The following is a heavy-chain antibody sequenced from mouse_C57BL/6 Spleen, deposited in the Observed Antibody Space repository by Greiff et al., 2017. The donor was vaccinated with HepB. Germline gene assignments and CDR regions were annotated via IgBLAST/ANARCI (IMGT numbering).Heavy chain of an antibody. CDR2: IYPGDGDT. CDR1: GYAFSSSW. Sequence: VQLQQSGPELVKPGASVKISCKASGYAFSSSWMNWVKQRPGKGLKWIGRIYPGDGDTNYNGKFKGKATLTADKSSSTAYMQLSSLTSEDSAVYFCARELYYYAMDYWGQGTSVTVSS. CDR3: ARELYYYAMDY. J-gene: IGHJ4*01. V-gene: IGHV1-82*01.